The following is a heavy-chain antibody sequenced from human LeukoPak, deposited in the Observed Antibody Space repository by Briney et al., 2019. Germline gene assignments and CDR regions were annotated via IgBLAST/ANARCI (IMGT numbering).Heavy chain of an antibody. V-gene: IGHV4-39*01. J-gene: IGHJ6*03. CDR3: ARRPLAYCGSDCYFPPNYYYYTDV. Sequence: SETLSLTCTVSGGSISSSSSYWGWIRQPPGKGLEWIGSIYYSGSTYYNPSLKSRVTISVDTSKNQFSLKLSSVTAADTAVYYCARRPLAYCGSDCYFPPNYYYYTDVWGKGTTVTVSS. D-gene: IGHD2-21*01. CDR1: GGSISSSSSY. CDR2: IYYSGST.